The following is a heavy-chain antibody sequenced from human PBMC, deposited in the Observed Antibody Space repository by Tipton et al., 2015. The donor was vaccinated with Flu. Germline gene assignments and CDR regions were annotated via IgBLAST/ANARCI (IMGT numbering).Heavy chain of an antibody. V-gene: IGHV4-61*03. CDR2: IYYTGTT. D-gene: IGHD5-18*01. CDR3: ARDRSLAPGAMVG. Sequence: LRLSCAVSGDSVSTGFYYWRWLRQPPGKGLEWIGYIYYTGTTKYNPSLQSRVTVSVDRAKKYFSLKLRSVTAADTAVYFCARDRSLAPGAMVGWGQGTRVTVSS. CDR1: GDSVSTGFYY. J-gene: IGHJ4*02.